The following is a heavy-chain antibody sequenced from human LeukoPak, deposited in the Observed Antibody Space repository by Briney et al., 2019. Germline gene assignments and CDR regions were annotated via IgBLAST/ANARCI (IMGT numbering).Heavy chain of an antibody. J-gene: IGHJ4*02. CDR3: ARPAGDFWSGYFFGY. D-gene: IGHD3-3*01. Sequence: SETLSPTXTVSGGSISGSSYYWGWIRQPPGTGLEWIGSIYYSGSTFYNPSLESRVTVSVDTSKNQFSLKLSSVTAADTAVYYCARPAGDFWSGYFFGYWGRGTLVTVSS. CDR1: GGSISGSSYY. V-gene: IGHV4-39*01. CDR2: IYYSGST.